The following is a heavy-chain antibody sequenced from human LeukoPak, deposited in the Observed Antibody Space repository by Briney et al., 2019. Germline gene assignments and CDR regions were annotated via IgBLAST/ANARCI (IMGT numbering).Heavy chain of an antibody. D-gene: IGHD6-6*01. Sequence: SETLSLTCTVSGGSISSYYWSWIRQPAGKGLEWIGSIYYSGSTYYNPSLKSRVTISVDTSKNQFSLKLSSVTAADTAVYYCARQTDLYSSSSGWYFDLWGRGTLVTVSS. V-gene: IGHV4-59*05. CDR3: ARQTDLYSSSSGWYFDL. CDR2: IYYSGST. CDR1: GGSISSYY. J-gene: IGHJ2*01.